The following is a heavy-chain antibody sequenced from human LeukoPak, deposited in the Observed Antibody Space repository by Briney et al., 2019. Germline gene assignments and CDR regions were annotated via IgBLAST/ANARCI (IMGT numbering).Heavy chain of an antibody. Sequence: SETLSLTCTVSGGSISSGGYYWSWIRQPAGKGLEWIGRIYTSGSTNYNPSLKSRVTISVDTSKDQFSLKLSSVTAADTAVYYCARGPHTAMVPQFDPWGQGTLVTVSS. CDR1: GGSISSGGYY. V-gene: IGHV4-61*02. CDR2: IYTSGST. CDR3: ARGPHTAMVPQFDP. J-gene: IGHJ5*02. D-gene: IGHD5-18*01.